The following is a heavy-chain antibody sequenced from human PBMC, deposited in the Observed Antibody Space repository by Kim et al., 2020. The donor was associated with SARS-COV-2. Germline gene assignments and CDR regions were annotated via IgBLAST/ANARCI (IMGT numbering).Heavy chain of an antibody. CDR1: GGSISSSSYY. Sequence: SETLSLTCTVSGGSISSSSYYWGWIRQPPGKGLEWIGSIYYSGSTYYNPSLKSRVTISVDTSKNQFSLKLSSVTAADTAVYYCARGIGNRGIVVVMDAFDIWGQGTMVTVSS. V-gene: IGHV4-39*07. CDR3: ARGIGNRGIVVVMDAFDI. CDR2: IYYSGST. J-gene: IGHJ3*02. D-gene: IGHD3-22*01.